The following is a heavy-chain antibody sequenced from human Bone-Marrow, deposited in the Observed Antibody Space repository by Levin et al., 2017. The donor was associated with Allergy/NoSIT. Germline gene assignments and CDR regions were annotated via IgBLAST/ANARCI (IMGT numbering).Heavy chain of an antibody. J-gene: IGHJ4*02. Sequence: GESLKISCKASGYTFTGYYMHWVRQAPGQGLEWMGWINPNSGGTNYAQKFQGRVTMTRDTSISTAYMELSRLRSDDTAVYYCARDPAPGDQVDYWGQGTLVTVSS. CDR2: INPNSGGT. CDR1: GYTFTGYY. D-gene: IGHD7-27*01. CDR3: ARDPAPGDQVDY. V-gene: IGHV1-2*02.